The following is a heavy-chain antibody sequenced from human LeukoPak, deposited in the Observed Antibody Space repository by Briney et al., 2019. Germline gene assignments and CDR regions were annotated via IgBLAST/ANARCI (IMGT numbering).Heavy chain of an antibody. CDR2: IYPDDSDT. J-gene: IGHJ4*02. Sequence: GESLKISCKHPEYSFPNYCIAGVRQMPGKGLKWRGIIYPDDSDTRYSPSFQGQVTISADKSISTAYLQWSSLKASDTAMYYCAIGRGGQQLGDYWGQGTLVTVSS. CDR3: AIGRGGQQLGDY. CDR1: EYSFPNYC. D-gene: IGHD6-13*01. V-gene: IGHV5-51*01.